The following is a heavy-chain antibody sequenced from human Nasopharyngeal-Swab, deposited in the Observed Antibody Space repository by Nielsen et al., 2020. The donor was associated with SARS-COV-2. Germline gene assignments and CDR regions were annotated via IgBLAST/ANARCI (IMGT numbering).Heavy chain of an antibody. J-gene: IGHJ4*02. CDR2: ISSNGGST. Sequence: WIRQPPGKGLEYVSAISSNGGSTYYADSVKGRFTISRDNSKNTLYLQMSSLRAEDTAVYYCARHRFGIAVADSDYWGQGTLVTVSS. CDR3: ARHRFGIAVADSDY. V-gene: IGHV3-64D*08. D-gene: IGHD6-19*01.